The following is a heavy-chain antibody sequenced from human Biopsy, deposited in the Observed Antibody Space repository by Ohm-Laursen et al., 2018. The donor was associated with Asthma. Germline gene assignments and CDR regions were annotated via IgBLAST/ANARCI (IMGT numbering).Heavy chain of an antibody. CDR3: ARKAGSCISRTCYSLDF. V-gene: IGHV1-69*13. CDR2: INSVFGTT. J-gene: IGHJ4*02. D-gene: IGHD2-2*01. CDR1: GGTFNTYV. Sequence: GASVKVSCKSLGGTFNTYVIGWVRQAPGQGLEWMGGINSVFGTTTYPQKFQDRVTFTADDSTSTVYMELSSLRSEDTAVYYCARKAGSCISRTCYSLDFWGQGTLVTVSS.